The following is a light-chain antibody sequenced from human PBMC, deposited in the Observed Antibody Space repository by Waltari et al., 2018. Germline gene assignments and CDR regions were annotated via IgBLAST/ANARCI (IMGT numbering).Light chain of an antibody. V-gene: IGKV3-15*01. Sequence: EIVMTQSPATLSVSPGERVTLSCRASQSISSYLAWYQQKPGQAPRLRIHDASTRATSIPARFGGSGSGTEFTLTISSLQSEDFAVYYCQQYDKWPLTFGGGTEVEIK. J-gene: IGKJ4*01. CDR2: DAS. CDR1: QSISSY. CDR3: QQYDKWPLT.